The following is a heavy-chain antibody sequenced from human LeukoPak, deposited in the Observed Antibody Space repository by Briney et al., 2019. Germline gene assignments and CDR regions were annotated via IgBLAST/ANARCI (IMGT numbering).Heavy chain of an antibody. D-gene: IGHD6-19*01. CDR1: GGSVSAFY. J-gene: IGHJ2*01. Sequence: SETLSLTCTVSGGSVSAFYWSWLRQSPGTGLEWIGFIHYPASTAYNPSLKSRVTISLETSRNQLSLMLTSLTPADTAMYYCARGSSDVYWYLDVWGRGTLVTVSS. CDR3: ARGSSDVYWYLDV. CDR2: IHYPAST. V-gene: IGHV4-59*02.